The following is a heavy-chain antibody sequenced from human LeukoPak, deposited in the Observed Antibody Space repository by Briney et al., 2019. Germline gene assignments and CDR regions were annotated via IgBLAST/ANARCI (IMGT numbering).Heavy chain of an antibody. Sequence: GASVKVSCKVSGYTLTELSMHWVRQAPGKGLEWMGGFDPEDGETIYAQKFQGRVTMTEDTSTDTAYMELSSLRSEDTAVYYRASRDSSSSWIFDYWGQGTLVTVSS. CDR1: GYTLTELS. V-gene: IGHV1-24*01. J-gene: IGHJ4*02. D-gene: IGHD6-6*01. CDR3: ASRDSSSSWIFDY. CDR2: FDPEDGET.